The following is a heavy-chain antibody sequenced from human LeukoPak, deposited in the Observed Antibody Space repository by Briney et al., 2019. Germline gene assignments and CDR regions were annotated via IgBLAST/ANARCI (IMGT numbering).Heavy chain of an antibody. CDR3: ARAGEAYYYDSSGSAPFDY. Sequence: GGSLRLSCSASGFTFSSYSMNWVRQAPGKGLEWVSSISSSSSYIYYADSVKGRFTISRDNAKNSLYLQMNSLRAEDTAVYYCARAGEAYYYDSSGSAPFDYWGQGTLVTVSS. D-gene: IGHD3-22*01. J-gene: IGHJ4*02. CDR2: ISSSSSYI. CDR1: GFTFSSYS. V-gene: IGHV3-21*01.